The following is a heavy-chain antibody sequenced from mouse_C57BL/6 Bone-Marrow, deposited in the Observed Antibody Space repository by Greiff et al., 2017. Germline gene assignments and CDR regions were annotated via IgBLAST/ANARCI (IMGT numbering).Heavy chain of an antibody. J-gene: IGHJ3*01. CDR2: INPSSGYT. D-gene: IGHD1-1*01. CDR3: ARYGSGGAY. CDR1: GYTFTSYT. Sequence: QVQLQQSGAELARPGASVKMSCKASGYTFTSYTMHWVKQRPGPGLEWIGYINPSSGYTKYNQKFKDKATLTADKSSSTAYMQLSSLTSEDSAVYYCARYGSGGAYWGQGTLVTVSA. V-gene: IGHV1-4*01.